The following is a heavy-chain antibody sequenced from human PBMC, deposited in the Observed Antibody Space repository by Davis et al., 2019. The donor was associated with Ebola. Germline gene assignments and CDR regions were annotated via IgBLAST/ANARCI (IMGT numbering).Heavy chain of an antibody. CDR1: GGSFSGYY. Sequence: PSETLSLTCAVYGGSFSGYYWSWIRQPPGKGLEWIGEINHSGSTNYNPSLKSRVTISVDMSKNQFSLKLSSVTAADTAVYYCARGGYYDSSGYPDYWGQGTLVTVSS. V-gene: IGHV4-34*01. CDR2: INHSGST. D-gene: IGHD3-22*01. CDR3: ARGGYYDSSGYPDY. J-gene: IGHJ4*02.